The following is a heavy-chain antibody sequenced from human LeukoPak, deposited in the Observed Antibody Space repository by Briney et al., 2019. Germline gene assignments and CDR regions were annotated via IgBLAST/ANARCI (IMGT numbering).Heavy chain of an antibody. CDR3: ARGVDYGTFDY. CDR1: GGSFSGYY. CDR2: INHSGST. D-gene: IGHD4-17*01. Sequence: PSETLSLTCAVYGGSFSGYYWSWIRQPPGKGLEWIGEINHSGSTNYNPSHKSRVTISVDTSKNQFSLKLSSVTAADTAVYYCARGVDYGTFDYWGQGTLVTVSS. J-gene: IGHJ4*02. V-gene: IGHV4-34*01.